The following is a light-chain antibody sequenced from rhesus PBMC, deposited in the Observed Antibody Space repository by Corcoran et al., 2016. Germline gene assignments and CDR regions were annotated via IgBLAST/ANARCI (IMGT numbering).Light chain of an antibody. Sequence: DIQLTQSPSSLSASVGDRVTITCRASQGISSYLAWYQQKSGKAPKLLIYDASNLQIGVPSRFSGSGSGTEFTLNISSLQPEDFATYYCQQRNSYPLTFGGGTKVEIK. CDR3: QQRNSYPLT. J-gene: IGKJ4*01. CDR1: QGISSY. CDR2: DAS. V-gene: IGKV1-38*01.